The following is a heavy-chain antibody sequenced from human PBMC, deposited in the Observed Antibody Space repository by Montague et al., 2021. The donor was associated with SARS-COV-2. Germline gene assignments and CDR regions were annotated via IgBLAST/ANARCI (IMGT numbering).Heavy chain of an antibody. J-gene: IGHJ5*02. D-gene: IGHD3-10*01. CDR3: APLGFDSRSYYTPHNWFDP. Sequence: PALVKPTQTLTLTCTFSVISLSTSGVGVAWIRQPPGKALEWLALIYWDDERYSPSMRSRLTITKVTSENQVALRMTNMDPMDTATYYCAPLGFDSRSYYTPHNWFDPWGQGILVTVSS. CDR2: IYWDDE. V-gene: IGHV2-5*02. CDR1: VISLSTSGVG.